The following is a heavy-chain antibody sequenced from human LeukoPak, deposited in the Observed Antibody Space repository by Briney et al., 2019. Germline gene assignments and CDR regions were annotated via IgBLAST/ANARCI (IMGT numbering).Heavy chain of an antibody. V-gene: IGHV4-34*01. CDR1: GGSFSGYY. CDR3: ARGYKPASGKDGAFDI. CDR2: INHSGST. Sequence: SETLSLTCAVYGGSFSGYYRSWIRQPPGKGLEWIGEINHSGSTDYNPSLKSRVSMSVDTSKNQFSLKLSSVTAADTALYYCARGYKPASGKDGAFDIWGQGTMVTVSS. D-gene: IGHD6-13*01. J-gene: IGHJ3*02.